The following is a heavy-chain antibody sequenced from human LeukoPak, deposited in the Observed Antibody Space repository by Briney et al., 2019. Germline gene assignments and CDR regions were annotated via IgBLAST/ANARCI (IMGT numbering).Heavy chain of an antibody. CDR1: GGSISSGSYY. Sequence: SETLSLTCTVSGGSISSGSYYWSWIRQPAGKGLEWIGRIYTSGSTNYNPSLKSRVTISVDTSKNQFSLKLSSVTAADTAVYYCARAGYSSSSYYYYYMDVWGKGTTVTVSS. V-gene: IGHV4-61*02. CDR2: IYTSGST. J-gene: IGHJ6*03. CDR3: ARAGYSSSSYYYYYMDV. D-gene: IGHD6-6*01.